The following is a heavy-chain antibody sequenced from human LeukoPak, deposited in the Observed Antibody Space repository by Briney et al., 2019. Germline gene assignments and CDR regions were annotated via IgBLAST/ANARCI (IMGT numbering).Heavy chain of an antibody. D-gene: IGHD3-22*01. CDR2: IYTSGST. CDR3: ARENPSLYYYDSSGPDY. V-gene: IGHV4-61*02. Sequence: PSETLSLTCTVSGGSISSGSYYWSWIRQPAGKGLEWIGRIYTSGSTNYNPSLKSRVTISVDTSMNQFSLKLSSVTAADTAVYYCARENPSLYYYDSSGPDYWGQGTLVTVSS. CDR1: GGSISSGSYY. J-gene: IGHJ4*02.